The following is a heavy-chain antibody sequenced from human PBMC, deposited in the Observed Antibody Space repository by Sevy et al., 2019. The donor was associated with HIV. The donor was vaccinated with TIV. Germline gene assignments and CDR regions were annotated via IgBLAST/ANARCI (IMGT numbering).Heavy chain of an antibody. Sequence: GGSLRLSCAASGFTVSSNYMSWVRQAPGKGLEWVSVIYSGGSTYYADSVKGRFTISRDNSKNTLYLQMNSLRVEDTAVYYCARVKWDSYGFNYYYGMDVWGQVTTVTVSS. CDR1: GFTVSSNY. J-gene: IGHJ6*02. D-gene: IGHD5-18*01. V-gene: IGHV3-53*01. CDR3: ARVKWDSYGFNYYYGMDV. CDR2: IYSGGST.